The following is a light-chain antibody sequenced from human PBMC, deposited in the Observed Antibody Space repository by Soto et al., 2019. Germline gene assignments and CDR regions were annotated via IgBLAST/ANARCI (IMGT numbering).Light chain of an antibody. Sequence: PGERATLSCRASQSVSSSYLAWYRQKPGQAPRLLIYGASSRATGIPDRFSGSGSGTDFTLTIIRLEPEDFAVYYCQQYGSSPYTFGQGTKLEIK. CDR1: QSVSSSY. J-gene: IGKJ2*01. CDR3: QQYGSSPYT. V-gene: IGKV3-20*01. CDR2: GAS.